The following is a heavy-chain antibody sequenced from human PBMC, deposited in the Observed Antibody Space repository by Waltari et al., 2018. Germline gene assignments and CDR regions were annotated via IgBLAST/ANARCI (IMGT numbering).Heavy chain of an antibody. J-gene: IGHJ4*02. D-gene: IGHD3-22*01. Sequence: HVQLQESGPGLVKPSATLSLTCTVSGAFPRDDHWTWIRQAPGKGLEWIAYLRNTGGTKCTPSLESRVTVSAVTSKKQFSLRLTSVTAADTAVYYCARLPTKYFDSIGWGFFDQWGQGILVTVSS. CDR3: ARLPTKYFDSIGWGFFDQ. CDR1: GAFPRDDH. CDR2: LRNTGGT. V-gene: IGHV4-59*08.